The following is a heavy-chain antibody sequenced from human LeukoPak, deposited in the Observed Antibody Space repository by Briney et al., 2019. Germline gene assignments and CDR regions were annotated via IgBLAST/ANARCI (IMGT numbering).Heavy chain of an antibody. V-gene: IGHV4-34*01. CDR2: INHSGST. Sequence: ASETLSLTCTVSGGSISSYYWSWIRQPPGKGLEWIGEINHSGSTNYNPSLKSRVTISVDTSKNQFSLKLSSVTAADTAVYYCARVIVRCCQDYWGQGTLVTVSS. J-gene: IGHJ4*02. CDR3: ARVIVRCCQDY. CDR1: GGSISSYY. D-gene: IGHD2/OR15-2a*01.